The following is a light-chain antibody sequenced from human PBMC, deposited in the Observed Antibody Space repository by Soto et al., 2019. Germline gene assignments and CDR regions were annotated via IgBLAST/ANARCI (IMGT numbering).Light chain of an antibody. J-gene: IGKJ2*01. CDR1: QSVTSN. CDR3: QQYNNWPYT. V-gene: IGKV3-15*01. CDR2: GAS. Sequence: EIVMTQSPATVSVSPGERPTLSCRASQSVTSNLAWYQQKPGQAPRLLMYGASTRDTGIPARFSGSGSGTEFTLTISSLQSEDFGVYYCQQYNNWPYTFGKGTKLEIK.